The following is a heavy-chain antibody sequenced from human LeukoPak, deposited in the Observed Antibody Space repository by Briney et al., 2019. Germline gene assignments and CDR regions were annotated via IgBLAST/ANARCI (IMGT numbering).Heavy chain of an antibody. CDR1: GGSISSGGYS. J-gene: IGHJ3*02. CDR2: IYHSGST. CDR3: ARAVTTASDAFDI. D-gene: IGHD4-11*01. V-gene: IGHV4-30-2*01. Sequence: PSETLSLTCAVSGGSISSGGYSWSWIRQPPGEGLEWIGYIYHSGSTYYNPSLKSRVTISVDRSKNQFSLKLSSVTAADTAVYYCARAVTTASDAFDIWGQGTMVTVSS.